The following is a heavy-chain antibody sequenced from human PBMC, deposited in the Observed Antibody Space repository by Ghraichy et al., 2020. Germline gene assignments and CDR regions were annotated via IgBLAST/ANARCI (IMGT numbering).Heavy chain of an antibody. CDR3: ARPRYGYGYY. CDR2: IYPGDSET. V-gene: IGHV5-51*01. D-gene: IGHD5-18*01. Sequence: GESLNISCKGSGYNFASYWIGWVRQMPGKGLEWMGIIYPGDSETRYSPSFQGQVTISADKSISTAYLQWSSLKASDTAMYYCARPRYGYGYYWGHGTLVTVSS. J-gene: IGHJ4*01. CDR1: GYNFASYW.